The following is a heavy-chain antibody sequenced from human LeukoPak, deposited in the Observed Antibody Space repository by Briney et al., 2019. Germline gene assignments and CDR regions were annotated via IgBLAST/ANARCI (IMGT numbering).Heavy chain of an antibody. CDR2: INSDGSST. CDR1: GFTFSSYW. D-gene: IGHD6-13*01. CDR3: EGARPNTSRPGGVY. V-gene: IGHV3-74*01. J-gene: IGHJ4*02. Sequence: PGGSLRLSCAASGFTFSSYWMHWVRQAPGKGLVWVSRINSDGSSTSYADSVKGRFTISRDNAKNTLYLQMNSLRAEDTAVYYCEGARPNTSRPGGVYWARETLVTVSS.